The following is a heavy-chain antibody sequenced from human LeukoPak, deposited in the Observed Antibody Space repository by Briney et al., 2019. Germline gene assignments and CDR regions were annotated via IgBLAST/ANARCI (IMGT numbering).Heavy chain of an antibody. CDR3: ARGPSAYCGGDCYVFDY. Sequence: ASVKVSCKASGYTFTSYYMHWVRQAPGQGLEWMGGIIPIFGTANYAQKFQGRVTITADESTSTAYMELSSLRSEDTAVYYCARGPSAYCGGDCYVFDYWGQGTLVTVSS. D-gene: IGHD2-21*02. CDR2: IIPIFGTA. V-gene: IGHV1-69*13. J-gene: IGHJ4*02. CDR1: GYTFTSYY.